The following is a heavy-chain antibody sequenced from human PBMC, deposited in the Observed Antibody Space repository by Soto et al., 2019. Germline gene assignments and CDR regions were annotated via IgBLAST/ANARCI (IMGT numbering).Heavy chain of an antibody. J-gene: IGHJ4*02. CDR3: ARDFGNCGGDCSPSEY. D-gene: IGHD2-21*02. Sequence: QVQLVESGGGVVQPGRSLRLSCAASGFTFSSYAMHWVRQAPGKGLEWVAVISYDGSNKYYADSVKGRFTISRDNSKNTVYLQMNSLRAEDTAVYYCARDFGNCGGDCSPSEYWCQGPLVTVSS. CDR1: GFTFSSYA. V-gene: IGHV3-30-3*01. CDR2: ISYDGSNK.